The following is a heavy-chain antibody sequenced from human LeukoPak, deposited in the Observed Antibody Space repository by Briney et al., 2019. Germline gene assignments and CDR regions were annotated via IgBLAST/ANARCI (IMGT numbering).Heavy chain of an antibody. V-gene: IGHV4-4*07. Sequence: SETLSLTCTVSGGSVSSYYWSWIRQPAGKGLEWIGRIYTSGSTNYNPSLKSRVTMSVDTSKNQFSLKLSSVTAADTAVYYCAISLGYCSSTSCYWDDYWGQGTLVTVSS. D-gene: IGHD2-2*01. CDR1: GGSVSSYY. CDR2: IYTSGST. J-gene: IGHJ4*02. CDR3: AISLGYCSSTSCYWDDY.